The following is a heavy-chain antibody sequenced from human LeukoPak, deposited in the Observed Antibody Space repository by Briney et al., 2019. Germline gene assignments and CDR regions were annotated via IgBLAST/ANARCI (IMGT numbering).Heavy chain of an antibody. CDR2: XXYSGSX. J-gene: IGHJ5*02. V-gene: IGHV4-59*01. CDR1: GGSISSYY. Sequence: SETLSLTCTVSGGSISSYYWSWIRQPPGXGXXXXXXXXYSGSXXYNPXXXXXXXISVXTSKNQFSLXLSSVTAADTAVYYCAXGRMXTIKMGNSNWFDPWGQGTLVTVSS. D-gene: IGHD5-24*01. CDR3: AXGRMXTIKMGNSNWFDP.